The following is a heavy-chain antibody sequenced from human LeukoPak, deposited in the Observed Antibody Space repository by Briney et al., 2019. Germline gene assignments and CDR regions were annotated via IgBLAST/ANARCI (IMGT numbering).Heavy chain of an antibody. CDR2: INPNSGVT. V-gene: IGHV1-2*02. D-gene: IGHD1-26*01. Sequence: ASVTVSCKASGYTFTDYYMYWVRQAPGQGLEWMGWINPNSGVTNYAQKFQGRVTMTRDTSISTAYMELSRLRDDDTAMYYCARDGNQFYSGTCYYWGQGTLVTVSS. CDR1: GYTFTDYY. CDR3: ARDGNQFYSGTCYY. J-gene: IGHJ4*02.